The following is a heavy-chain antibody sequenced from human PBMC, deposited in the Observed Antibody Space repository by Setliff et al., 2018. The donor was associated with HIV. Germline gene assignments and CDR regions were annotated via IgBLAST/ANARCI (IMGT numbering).Heavy chain of an antibody. Sequence: LSLTCTVSGGSISSYYWSWIRQAPGKGLEWVSYITGSSSYTNYADSVKGRFTISRDNAKNSLYLQMNSLRAEDTAVYYCARVMIGYSGYDAFDYWGQGTLVTVSS. D-gene: IGHD5-12*01. CDR2: ITGSSSYT. J-gene: IGHJ4*02. CDR3: ARVMIGYSGYDAFDY. V-gene: IGHV3-11*05. CDR1: GGSISSYY.